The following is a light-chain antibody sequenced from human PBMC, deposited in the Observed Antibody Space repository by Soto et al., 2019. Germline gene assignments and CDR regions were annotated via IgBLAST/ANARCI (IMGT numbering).Light chain of an antibody. CDR1: SSDVGGYNY. CDR2: EVS. V-gene: IGLV2-14*01. CDR3: SSYTSSSTLNYV. J-gene: IGLJ1*01. Sequence: QSALTQPASVSGSPGQSITISCTGTSSDVGGYNYVSWYQQHPGKAPRVMIYEVSNRPSGVSNRFSGSKSGNTASLTISGLQAEDEADYYCSSYTSSSTLNYVFGTGTKGTVL.